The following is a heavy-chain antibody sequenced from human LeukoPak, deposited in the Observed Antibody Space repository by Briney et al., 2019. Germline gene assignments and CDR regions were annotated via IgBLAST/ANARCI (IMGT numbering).Heavy chain of an antibody. CDR3: ARETARIYDFWSGSLPNSDY. Sequence: ATVKVSCKASGYTFTGYCMHWVRQAPGQGLEWMGRINPNSGGTNYAQKFQGRVTMTRDTSISTAYMELSRLRSDDTAVYYCARETARIYDFWSGSLPNSDYWGQGTLVTVSS. D-gene: IGHD3-3*01. J-gene: IGHJ4*02. CDR2: INPNSGGT. V-gene: IGHV1-2*06. CDR1: GYTFTGYC.